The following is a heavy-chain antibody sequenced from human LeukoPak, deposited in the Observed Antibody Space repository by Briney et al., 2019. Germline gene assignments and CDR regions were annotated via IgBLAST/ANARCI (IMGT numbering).Heavy chain of an antibody. Sequence: ASVKVSCKASGYTFTSYAMNWVRQAPGQGLEWMGIIYPGGGTTSYAQKFQGRVTMTRDTSTSTVYMELSSLRSEDTAVYYCAREGLAGSFDYWGQGTLVTVSS. CDR2: IYPGGGTT. D-gene: IGHD6-19*01. CDR1: GYTFTSYA. CDR3: AREGLAGSFDY. J-gene: IGHJ4*02. V-gene: IGHV1-46*01.